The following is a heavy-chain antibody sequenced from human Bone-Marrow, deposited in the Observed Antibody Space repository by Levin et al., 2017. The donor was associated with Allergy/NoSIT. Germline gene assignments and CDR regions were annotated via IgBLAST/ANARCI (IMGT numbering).Heavy chain of an antibody. V-gene: IGHV4-39*07. J-gene: IGHJ6*02. CDR1: GGSISSSSYY. CDR3: ARDTSYYYDSSGYYPIEYYYYGMDV. Sequence: SETLSLTCTVSGGSISSSSYYWGWIRQPPGKGLEWIGSIYYSGSTYYNPSLKSRVTISVDTSKNQFSLKLSSVTAADTAVYYCARDTSYYYDSSGYYPIEYYYYGMDVWGQGTTVTVSS. CDR2: IYYSGST. D-gene: IGHD3-22*01.